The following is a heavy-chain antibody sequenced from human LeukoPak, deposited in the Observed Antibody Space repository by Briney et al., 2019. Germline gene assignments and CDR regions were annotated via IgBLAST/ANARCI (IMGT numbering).Heavy chain of an antibody. D-gene: IGHD1-20*01. CDR3: ARGGDGITGETDLFGY. J-gene: IGHJ4*02. V-gene: IGHV4-34*01. CDR1: GGSFSGYY. CDR2: INHSGST. Sequence: NPSETLSLTCAVYGGSFSGYYWSWIRQPPGKGLEWIGEINHSGSTNCNPSLKSRVTISVDTSKNQFSLKLSSVTAADTAVYYCARGGDGITGETDLFGYWGQGTLVTVSS.